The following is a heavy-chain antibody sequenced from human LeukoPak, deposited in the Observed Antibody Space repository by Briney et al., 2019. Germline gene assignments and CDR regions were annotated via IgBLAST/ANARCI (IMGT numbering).Heavy chain of an antibody. J-gene: IGHJ4*02. CDR1: GASISSYY. D-gene: IGHD6-13*01. CDR3: ARRAYSGIAAAGHFDY. CDR2: IYSGGST. Sequence: ETLSLTCTVSGASISSYYWSWVRQAPGKGLEWVSVIYSGGSTYYADSVKGRFTISRDNSKNTLYLQMNSLRAEDTAVYYCARRAYSGIAAAGHFDYWGQGTLVTVSS. V-gene: IGHV3-53*01.